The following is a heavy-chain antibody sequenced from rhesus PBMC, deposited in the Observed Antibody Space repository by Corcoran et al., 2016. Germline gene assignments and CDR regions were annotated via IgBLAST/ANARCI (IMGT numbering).Heavy chain of an antibody. J-gene: IGHJ4*01. CDR2: INSNSCST. CDR3: SIEGLRVTAGTVTY. D-gene: IGHD5-42*01. CDR1: GASIRIYW. V-gene: IGHV4-80*01. Sequence: QVQLQESGPGLVKPSETLSLTCAVSGASIRIYWWIWIRTPPRTGLEWVGKINSNSCSTYYNPSLKSRVTISKDASKNQFSLKLSSVTAADTAVYYCSIEGLRVTAGTVTYWGQGVLVTVSP.